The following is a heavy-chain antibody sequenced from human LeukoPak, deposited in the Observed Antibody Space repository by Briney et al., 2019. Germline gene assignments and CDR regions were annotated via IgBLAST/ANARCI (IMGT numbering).Heavy chain of an antibody. J-gene: IGHJ4*02. Sequence: LTFHFHPTRFTFSNALITFDLHAPPKHLHLVRRSKRKTYVRPTDYASPVKGSFTISRADSKHTLYLQINSLQTEDTAVYYCTTELSGYCRAGSCSQYCFDYWGQGTLVTVSS. D-gene: IGHD2-15*01. CDR3: TTELSGYCRAGSCSQYCFDY. V-gene: IGHV3-15*01. CDR2: SKRKTYVRPT. CDR1: RFTFSNAL.